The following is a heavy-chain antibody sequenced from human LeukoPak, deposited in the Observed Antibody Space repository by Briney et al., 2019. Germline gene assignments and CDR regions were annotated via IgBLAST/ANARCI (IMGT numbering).Heavy chain of an antibody. CDR1: GFTFTNYA. Sequence: GGSLRLSCAGSGFTFTNYAMIWVRQAPGKGLERVSAITGRGGHTYYADSVKGRFTISRDNSKNTLYLQMNSLRAEDTAVYYCAKDPNGDYVGAFDFQRWGQGTQVTVSS. V-gene: IGHV3-23*01. J-gene: IGHJ1*01. CDR2: ITGRGGHT. CDR3: AKDPNGDYVGAFDFQR. D-gene: IGHD4-17*01.